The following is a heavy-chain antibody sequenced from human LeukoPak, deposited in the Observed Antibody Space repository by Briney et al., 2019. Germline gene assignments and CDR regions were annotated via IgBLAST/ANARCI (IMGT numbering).Heavy chain of an antibody. CDR1: GGXISSYY. Sequence: SETLSLTCTVSGGXISSYYCTWIRQPPGKGLEWIGYIYYSGSTKYNPSLKSRVTMSVDTSKNRFSLKLSSVTAADTAVYYCARHRGYCSSTSCSYNWFDPWGQGTLVTVSS. V-gene: IGHV4-59*08. CDR2: IYYSGST. D-gene: IGHD2-2*03. CDR3: ARHRGYCSSTSCSYNWFDP. J-gene: IGHJ5*02.